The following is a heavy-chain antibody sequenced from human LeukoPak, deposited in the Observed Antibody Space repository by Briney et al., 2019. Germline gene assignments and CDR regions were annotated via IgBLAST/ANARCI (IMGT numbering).Heavy chain of an antibody. V-gene: IGHV3-23*01. CDR1: GFTFSTYG. D-gene: IGHD2-21*02. CDR2: VSSTGGTT. J-gene: IGHJ4*02. CDR3: ARDWAYCGGDCFPHY. Sequence: GGSLRLSCAASGFTFSTYGMSWVHQAPGKGLEWVSSVSSTGGTTYYADSVKGRFTISRDNAKNSLYLQMNSLRAEDTAVYYCARDWAYCGGDCFPHYWGQGTLVTVSS.